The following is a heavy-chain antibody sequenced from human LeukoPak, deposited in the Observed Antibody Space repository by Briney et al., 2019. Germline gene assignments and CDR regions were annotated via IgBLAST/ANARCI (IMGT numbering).Heavy chain of an antibody. V-gene: IGHV3-21*01. J-gene: IGHJ3*02. Sequence: PGGSLRLSCAASGFTFSSYSMNWVRQAPGKGLEWVSSISSSSSYIYYADSVKGRFTISRDNAKNSLYLQMNGLRAEDTAVYYCARGEYSSGWYSPDAFDIWGQGTMVTVSS. D-gene: IGHD6-19*01. CDR3: ARGEYSSGWYSPDAFDI. CDR2: ISSSSSYI. CDR1: GFTFSSYS.